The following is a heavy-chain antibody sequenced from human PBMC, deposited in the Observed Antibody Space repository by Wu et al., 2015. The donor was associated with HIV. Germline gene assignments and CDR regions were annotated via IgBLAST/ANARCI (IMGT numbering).Heavy chain of an antibody. Sequence: QVHLVQSGAEVKKPGSSVKVSCKSSGGTFSNFGVSWVRQAPGRGLEWMGRIIPLNGTTNYAPKFQGRVTLTADASTSTAYIELNNLRSEDTAVYYCARDNYGQHGLYEYYGMDVWGQGTTVTVSS. CDR3: ARDNYGQHGLYEYYGMDV. CDR1: GGTFSNFG. J-gene: IGHJ6*02. V-gene: IGHV1-69*18. D-gene: IGHD2-8*01. CDR2: IIPLNGTT.